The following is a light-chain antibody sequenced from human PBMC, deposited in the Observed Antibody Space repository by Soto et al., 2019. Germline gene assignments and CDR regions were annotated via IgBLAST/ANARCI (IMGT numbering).Light chain of an antibody. CDR3: QQRTNWAT. J-gene: IGKJ1*01. Sequence: EIVLTQSPATLSLSPGERATLSCRASQSISSYLAWYQQKPGQAPRLLIYYASNRATGIPARFSGSGAGADFTLTIRSLDPEEFEVYYCQQRTNWATFGHGTKVEIK. V-gene: IGKV3-11*01. CDR1: QSISSY. CDR2: YAS.